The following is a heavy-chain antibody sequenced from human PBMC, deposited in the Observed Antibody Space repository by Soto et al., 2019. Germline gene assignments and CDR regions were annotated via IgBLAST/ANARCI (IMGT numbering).Heavy chain of an antibody. Sequence: EVQLLESGGGLVQPGGSPRLSCAASGFTFSSYAMSWVRQAPGKGLEWVSAISGSGGSTYYADSVKGRFTISRDNSKNTLYLQMNSLRAEDTAVYYCAKDYGILYSEHHFDYWGQGTLVTVSS. CDR3: AKDYGILYSEHHFDY. CDR2: ISGSGGST. V-gene: IGHV3-23*01. CDR1: GFTFSSYA. D-gene: IGHD3-9*01. J-gene: IGHJ4*02.